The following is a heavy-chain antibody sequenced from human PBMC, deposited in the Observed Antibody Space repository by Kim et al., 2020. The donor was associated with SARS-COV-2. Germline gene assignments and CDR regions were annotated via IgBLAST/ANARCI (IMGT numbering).Heavy chain of an antibody. CDR2: IRRDGVI. J-gene: IGHJ4*02. D-gene: IGHD2-21*01. CDR3: AREHHCDCDC. CDR1: GSIVSYTY. Sequence: GGSLRLSCAASGSIVSYTYMSWVRQAPGKGLEWVSLIRRDGVIYYTDSVKGRFTVSRDLSRNTLYLQMNSLRVEDTAVYYCAREHHCDCDCWGQGTLVTVSS. V-gene: IGHV3-53*01.